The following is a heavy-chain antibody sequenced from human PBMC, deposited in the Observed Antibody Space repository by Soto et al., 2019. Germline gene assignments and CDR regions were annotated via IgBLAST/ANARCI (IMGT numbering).Heavy chain of an antibody. CDR2: ISYDGSNK. Sequence: GGSLRLSCAASGFTFSSYGMHWVRQAPGKGLEWVAVISYDGSNKYYADSVKGRFTISRDNSKNTLYLQMNSLRAEDTAVYYCAKEVVGATEWFDPWGQGTLVTVSS. CDR1: GFTFSSYG. J-gene: IGHJ5*02. CDR3: AKEVVGATEWFDP. D-gene: IGHD1-26*01. V-gene: IGHV3-30*18.